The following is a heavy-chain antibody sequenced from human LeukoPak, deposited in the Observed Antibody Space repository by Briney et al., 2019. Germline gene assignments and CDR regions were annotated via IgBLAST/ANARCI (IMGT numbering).Heavy chain of an antibody. V-gene: IGHV3-11*06. CDR2: ISSSSSYT. CDR3: ARLNGYDILTGYYELVLDNWFDP. D-gene: IGHD3-9*01. Sequence: GGSLRLSCAASGFTFSDYYMSWIRQAPGKGLEWVSYISSSSSYTNYADSVKGRFTISRDNAKNSLCLQMNSLRAEDTAVYYCARLNGYDILTGYYELVLDNWFDPWGQGTLVTVSS. CDR1: GFTFSDYY. J-gene: IGHJ5*02.